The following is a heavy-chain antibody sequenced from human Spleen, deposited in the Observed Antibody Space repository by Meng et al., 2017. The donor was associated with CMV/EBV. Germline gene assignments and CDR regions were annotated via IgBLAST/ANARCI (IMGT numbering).Heavy chain of an antibody. D-gene: IGHD1-26*01. Sequence: GGSLRLSCAASGFAFSSYSMHWVRQAPGKGLERVAVISYDGNNRDYADSVRGRFTISRDNAGNTLHLQMNSLRSDDTAVFFCVTGGDGEEVGPIMSTWGQGTLVTVSS. V-gene: IGHV3-30-3*01. J-gene: IGHJ4*02. CDR1: GFAFSSYS. CDR3: VTGGDGEEVGPIMST. CDR2: ISYDGNNR.